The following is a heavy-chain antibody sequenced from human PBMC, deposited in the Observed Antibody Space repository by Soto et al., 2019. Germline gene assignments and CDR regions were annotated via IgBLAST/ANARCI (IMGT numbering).Heavy chain of an antibody. CDR2: IIPIFGTA. Sequence: QVQLVQSGAEVKKPGSSVKVSCKASGGTFSSYAISWVRQAPGQGLEWMGGIIPIFGTANYAQKFQGRVTITADESTSTAYMELSSLRSEDTAVYYCARCLPSCQSSIAARPNYGMDVWGQGTTVTVSS. D-gene: IGHD6-6*01. CDR1: GGTFSSYA. CDR3: ARCLPSCQSSIAARPNYGMDV. J-gene: IGHJ6*02. V-gene: IGHV1-69*01.